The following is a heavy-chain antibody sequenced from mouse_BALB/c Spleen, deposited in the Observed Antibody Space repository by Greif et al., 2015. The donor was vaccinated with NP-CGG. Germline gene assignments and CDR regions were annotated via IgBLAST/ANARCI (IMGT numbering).Heavy chain of an antibody. Sequence: EVKLMESGGGLVKPGGSLKLSCAASGFTFSSYAMSWVRQTPEKRLEWVATISSGGSYTYYPDSVKGRFTISRGNAKNTLYLQMSSLRSEDTAMYYCAREWFAYWGQGTLVTVSA. CDR1: GFTFSSYA. CDR3: AREWFAY. J-gene: IGHJ3*01. V-gene: IGHV5-9-1*01. CDR2: ISSGGSYT.